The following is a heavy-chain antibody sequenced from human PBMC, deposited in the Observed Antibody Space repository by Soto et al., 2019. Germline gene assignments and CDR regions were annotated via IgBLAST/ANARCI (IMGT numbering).Heavy chain of an antibody. J-gene: IGHJ4*02. Sequence: PSETLSLTCTVSGGSISSYYWSWIRQPPGKGLEWIGYIYYSGSTNYNPSLKSRVTISVDTSKNQFSLKLSSVTAADTAVFYCARRHTPYSGGWYPFDSWGQGTLVTVSS. D-gene: IGHD6-19*01. CDR1: GGSISSYY. V-gene: IGHV4-59*08. CDR3: ARRHTPYSGGWYPFDS. CDR2: IYYSGST.